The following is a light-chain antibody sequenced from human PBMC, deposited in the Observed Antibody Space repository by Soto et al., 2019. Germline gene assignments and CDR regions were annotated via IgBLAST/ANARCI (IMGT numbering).Light chain of an antibody. Sequence: QYVLTQPPSASGTPGQRVTISCSGSSSNIAPNTVNWYQHLPGAAPQLLIFANDRRPSGVSDRFSGSSSGTSASLAISGLQSEDEADYYCAAWDDSLNGYVFGTGTKVTVL. CDR1: SSNIAPNT. V-gene: IGLV1-44*01. CDR3: AAWDDSLNGYV. J-gene: IGLJ1*01. CDR2: AND.